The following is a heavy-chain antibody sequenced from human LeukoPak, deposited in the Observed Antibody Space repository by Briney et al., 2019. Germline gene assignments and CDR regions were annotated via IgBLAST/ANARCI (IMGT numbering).Heavy chain of an antibody. J-gene: IGHJ4*02. Sequence: SETLSLTCAVSAYSISSSYYWGWIRQASGKGLEWIGNIHHTGTTYYNPSLKSRVTISLDASKNQFSLRLPSVTAADTAAYYCARDLSGGTFDYWGQGTLVTVSS. V-gene: IGHV4-38-2*02. CDR1: AYSISSSYY. CDR3: ARDLSGGTFDY. CDR2: IHHTGTT. D-gene: IGHD1-1*01.